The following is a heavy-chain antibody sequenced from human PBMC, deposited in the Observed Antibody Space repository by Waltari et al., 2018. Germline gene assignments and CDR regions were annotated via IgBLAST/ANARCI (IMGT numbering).Heavy chain of an antibody. J-gene: IGHJ5*02. Sequence: VQLVESGGGLVKPGGSLSLSCEGYGLSFNSYSLHWVRQAPWKGLEWISSISTSSSYIFYVDSVKGRFTISRDNAKNSLYLQMNSLRAEDTAMYYCVRGRIGTTQSGDWFDPWGQGTLVTVSS. D-gene: IGHD1-7*01. CDR2: ISTSSSYI. V-gene: IGHV3-21*02. CDR3: VRGRIGTTQSGDWFDP. CDR1: GLSFNSYS.